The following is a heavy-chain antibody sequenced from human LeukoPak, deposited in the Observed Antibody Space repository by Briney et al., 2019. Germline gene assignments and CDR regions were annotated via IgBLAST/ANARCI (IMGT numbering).Heavy chain of an antibody. D-gene: IGHD5-18*01. CDR2: IKHSGSA. CDR1: GGSLRGYF. V-gene: IGHV4-34*01. Sequence: PETPSLTSAVYGGSLRGYFWSSIREPPREGLEWSWEIKHSGSANYNPSLESRFTISVDMSKNPFSLKLSSVTAADTAVYYCARAPQLWYRGPYYFDYWGQGTLVTVSS. J-gene: IGHJ4*02. CDR3: ARAPQLWYRGPYYFDY.